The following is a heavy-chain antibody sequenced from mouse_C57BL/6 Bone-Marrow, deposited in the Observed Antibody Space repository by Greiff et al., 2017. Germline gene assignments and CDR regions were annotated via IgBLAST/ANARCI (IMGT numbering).Heavy chain of an antibody. CDR1: GYTFTEYT. CDR2: FYPGSGSI. V-gene: IGHV1-62-2*01. D-gene: IGHD2-1*01. J-gene: IGHJ2*01. Sequence: VQLQQSGAELVKPGASVKLSCKASGYTFTEYTIHWVKQRSGQGLEWIGWFYPGSGSIKYNEKFKDKATLTADKSSSTGYMELSRVTSEDSAVYFCARHEGHGNSFYYFDYWGQGTTLTVSS. CDR3: ARHEGHGNSFYYFDY.